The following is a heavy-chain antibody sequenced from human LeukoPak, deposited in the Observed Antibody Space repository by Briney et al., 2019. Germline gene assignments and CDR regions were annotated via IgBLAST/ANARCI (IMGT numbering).Heavy chain of an antibody. CDR2: VSGSGSTT. CDR3: AKGMYYYDSSGYSKLDY. V-gene: IGHV3-23*01. Sequence: GGSLRLSCAASGFTFSTYGMNWVRQAPGKGLEWVSAVSGSGSTTYYADSVKGRFTISRDNSKNTLYLQMNSLRAEDTAVYYCAKGMYYYDSSGYSKLDYWGQGTLVTVSS. J-gene: IGHJ4*02. D-gene: IGHD3-22*01. CDR1: GFTFSTYG.